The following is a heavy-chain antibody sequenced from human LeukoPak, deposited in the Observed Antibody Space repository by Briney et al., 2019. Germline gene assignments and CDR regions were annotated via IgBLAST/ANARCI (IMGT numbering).Heavy chain of an antibody. Sequence: GGSLRLSCAASGFTVSSNYMSWVRQAPGKGLEWVSVIYIGGTTYFADSVKGRFTISRDNSKNTLYLQMSSLRVEDTAVYYCTRSERSEGYYYGMDVWGQGTTVTVSS. D-gene: IGHD1-1*01. J-gene: IGHJ6*02. CDR3: TRSERSEGYYYGMDV. V-gene: IGHV3-66*01. CDR1: GFTVSSNY. CDR2: IYIGGTT.